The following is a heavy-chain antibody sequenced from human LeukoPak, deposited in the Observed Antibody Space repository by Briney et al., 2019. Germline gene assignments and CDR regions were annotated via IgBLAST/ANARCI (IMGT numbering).Heavy chain of an antibody. D-gene: IGHD3-22*01. CDR2: TYSATST. CDR1: GFTFSSNY. V-gene: IGHV3-66*01. J-gene: IGHJ3*02. Sequence: GGSLRLSCAASGFTFSSNYMSWVRQAPGKGLEWVSITYSATSTYYADSVKGRFTISRDNSKNTLYFQMNSLRVEDTAVYFCAKDYDSSGWAAFDIWGQGTMVTVSS. CDR3: AKDYDSSGWAAFDI.